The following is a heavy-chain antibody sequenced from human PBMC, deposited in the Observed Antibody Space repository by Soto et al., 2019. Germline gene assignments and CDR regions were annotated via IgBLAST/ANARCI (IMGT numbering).Heavy chain of an antibody. D-gene: IGHD4-17*01. CDR3: ARTTAVPNTLRSRYFFDY. V-gene: IGHV4-61*01. CDR2: VYYSGTT. Sequence: QVQLQESGPGLLKPSETLSLTCSVSGGSVSDKTYYWSWIRQPPGKRLEWIGYVYYSGTTNYNPSLKSRVTISVTLSKNRFTLRLSSVTTAVTALYYCARTTAVPNTLRSRYFFDYWGQGTLVTVSS. CDR1: GGSVSDKTYY. J-gene: IGHJ4*02.